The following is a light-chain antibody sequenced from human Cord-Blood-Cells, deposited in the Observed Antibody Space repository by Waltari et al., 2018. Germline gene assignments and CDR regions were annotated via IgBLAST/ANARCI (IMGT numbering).Light chain of an antibody. V-gene: IGKV3-20*01. CDR1: PSVSSSY. CDR3: QQYGSSPLT. CDR2: GAS. J-gene: IGKJ4*01. Sequence: EIVLPQSPGTLSLSPGERATLSCRARPSVSSSYLAWYQQKPGQAPKLLIYGASSMATGLPARFSGSGSGTDFTLTISSLEPEDFAVYYCQQYGSSPLTFGGGTKVEIK.